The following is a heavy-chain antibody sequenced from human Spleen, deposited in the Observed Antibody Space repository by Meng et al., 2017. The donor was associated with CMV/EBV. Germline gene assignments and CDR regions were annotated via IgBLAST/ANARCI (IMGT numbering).Heavy chain of an antibody. CDR1: GGTYSSYT. D-gene: IGHD3-10*01. J-gene: IGHJ6*02. CDR2: ITPSIDIA. Sequence: SVKVSCKASGGTYSSYTITWVRQAPGQGLEWMGRITPSIDIADYAQKFQGRLTITADHSTTTTDMELSGLRSEDTAVYYCARSIGHAMDVWGQGTMVTVSS. V-gene: IGHV1-69*02. CDR3: ARSIGHAMDV.